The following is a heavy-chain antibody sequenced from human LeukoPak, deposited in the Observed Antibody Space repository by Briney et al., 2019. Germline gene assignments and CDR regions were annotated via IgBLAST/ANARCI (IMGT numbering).Heavy chain of an antibody. CDR3: ARVLGYCSGGSCYSPGYFDY. V-gene: IGHV4-39*07. Sequence: SETLSLTCTVSGGSISSSSYYWGWIRQPPGKGLEWIGRIYYSGSTYYNPSLKSRVTITVDTSKNQFSLKLSSVTAADTAVYYCARVLGYCSGGSCYSPGYFDYWGQGTLVTVSS. CDR1: GGSISSSSYY. D-gene: IGHD2-15*01. CDR2: IYYSGST. J-gene: IGHJ4*02.